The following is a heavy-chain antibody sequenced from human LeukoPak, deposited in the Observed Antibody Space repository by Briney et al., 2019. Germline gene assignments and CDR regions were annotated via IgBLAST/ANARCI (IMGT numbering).Heavy chain of an antibody. V-gene: IGHV3-11*01. J-gene: IGHJ4*02. CDR1: GFTFSDYY. CDR2: ISGSGSTT. CDR3: ARVGSIAAAGTPDY. D-gene: IGHD6-13*01. Sequence: GGSLRLSCAASGFTFSDYYMSWIRQAPGKGLGWVSYISGSGSTTYYEDSVKGRFTISRDNAKNSLYLQVNSLRAEDTAVYFCARVGSIAAAGTPDYWGQGTLVTVSS.